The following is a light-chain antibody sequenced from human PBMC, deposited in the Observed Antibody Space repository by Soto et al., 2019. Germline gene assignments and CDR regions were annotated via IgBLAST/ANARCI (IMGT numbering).Light chain of an antibody. CDR3: KSYAGSNTYV. V-gene: IGLV2-8*01. CDR2: EVV. Sequence: QSALTQPPSASGSPGQSVPISCTGTKNDIGGYDFVSWYQHHPGKAPRLIIYEVVQRPSGVPDRFSGSKSGNTASLTVSGLQAADEADYFCKSYAGSNTYVFGSGTKVTVL. CDR1: KNDIGGYDF. J-gene: IGLJ1*01.